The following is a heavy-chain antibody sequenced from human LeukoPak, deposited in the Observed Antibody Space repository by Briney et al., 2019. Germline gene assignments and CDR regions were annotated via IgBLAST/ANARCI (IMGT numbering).Heavy chain of an antibody. CDR3: AGDVGSGSYYNDKTYNWFDP. CDR1: GGTFSSYA. CDR2: IIPIFGTA. D-gene: IGHD3-10*01. V-gene: IGHV1-69*05. Sequence: SVKVSCKASGGTFSSYAISWVRQAPGQGLEWMGGIIPIFGTANYAQKFQGRVTITTDESTSTAYMELSSLRSEDTAVYYCAGDVGSGSYYNDKTYNWFDPWGQGTLVTVSS. J-gene: IGHJ5*02.